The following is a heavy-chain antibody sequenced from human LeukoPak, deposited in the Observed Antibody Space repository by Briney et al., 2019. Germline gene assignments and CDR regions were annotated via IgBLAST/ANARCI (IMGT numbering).Heavy chain of an antibody. D-gene: IGHD3-10*01. CDR1: GGSFSGYS. CDR2: INHSGST. Sequence: SETLSLTCAVYGGSFSGYSWSWIRQPPGKGLEWIGEINHSGSTNYNPSLKSRITISVDTSKNQFSLKLSSVTAADTAVYYCARDIYGSGSLDYWGQGSLVTVSS. V-gene: IGHV4-34*01. CDR3: ARDIYGSGSLDY. J-gene: IGHJ4*02.